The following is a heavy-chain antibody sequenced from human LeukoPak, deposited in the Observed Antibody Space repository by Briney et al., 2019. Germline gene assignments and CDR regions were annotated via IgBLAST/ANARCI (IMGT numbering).Heavy chain of an antibody. V-gene: IGHV3-48*03. Sequence: GGSLRLSCAASGFTFSSYEMNWVRQALGKGLEWVSYISSSGSTIYYADSVKGRFTISRDNAKNLLYLQMNSLRAGDTAGYYCGRDSGGLVDYWGQGTLVTVSS. CDR1: GFTFSSYE. D-gene: IGHD3-10*01. CDR2: ISSSGSTI. J-gene: IGHJ4*02. CDR3: GRDSGGLVDY.